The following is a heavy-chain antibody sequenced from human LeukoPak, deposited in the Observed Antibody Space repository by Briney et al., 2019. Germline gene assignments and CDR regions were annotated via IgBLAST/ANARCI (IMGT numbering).Heavy chain of an antibody. CDR2: ISYDGSNK. CDR3: ARDPNGDYIGAFDM. J-gene: IGHJ3*02. V-gene: IGHV3-30*03. D-gene: IGHD4-17*01. CDR1: GFTFSSYG. Sequence: GGSLRLSCAASGFTFSSYGMHWVRQAPGKGLEWVAVISYDGSNKYYADSVKGRFTISRDNSKYTPFLQMNSLRAEDTAVYYCARDPNGDYIGAFDMWGPGTMVTVSS.